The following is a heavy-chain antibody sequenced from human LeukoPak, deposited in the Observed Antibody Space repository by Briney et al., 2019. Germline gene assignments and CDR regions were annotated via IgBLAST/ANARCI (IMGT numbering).Heavy chain of an antibody. CDR2: TYNSGST. Sequence: PSETLSLTCVVSRGSLSVGGYFWSCIRPHPGEGLEWIGYTYNSGSTYYKPSLKSRVTISVDTPRTQFSLKVSSVTAAAKAVYYCARVIWVEGFDVWVQAGQVTVSS. CDR3: ARVIWVEGFDV. D-gene: IGHD3-16*02. CDR1: RGSLSVGGYF. J-gene: IGHJ3*01. V-gene: IGHV4-31*11.